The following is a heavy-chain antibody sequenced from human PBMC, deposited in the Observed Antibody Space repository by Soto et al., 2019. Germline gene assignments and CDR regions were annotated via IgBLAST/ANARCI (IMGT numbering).Heavy chain of an antibody. CDR1: GASVSSNSYY. Sequence: QLQLQESGPGLVKPSETLSLTCTVSGASVSSNSYYWGWLRQPPGKGLEWIGWIHYSGSTYYTPSLKSRDTSTVDTSNTQFSLRRSGVTAVDAAVYYCARRLFSITRPSYFDYWGQGPLVPVSS. V-gene: IGHV4-39*01. D-gene: IGHD2-21*01. CDR3: ARRLFSITRPSYFDY. J-gene: IGHJ4*02. CDR2: IHYSGST.